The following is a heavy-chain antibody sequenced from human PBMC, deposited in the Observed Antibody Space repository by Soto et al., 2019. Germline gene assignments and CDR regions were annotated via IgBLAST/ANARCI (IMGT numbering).Heavy chain of an antibody. CDR3: AKGGDCTNGVCYYYYGMDV. CDR1: GFTFSSYG. V-gene: IGHV3-30*18. D-gene: IGHD2-8*01. CDR2: ISYDGSNK. Sequence: LRLSCAASGFTFSSYGMHWVRQAPGKGLEWVAVISYDGSNKYYADSVKGRFTISRDNSKNTLYLQMNSLRAEDTAVYYCAKGGDCTNGVCYYYYGMDVWGQGTTVTVSS. J-gene: IGHJ6*02.